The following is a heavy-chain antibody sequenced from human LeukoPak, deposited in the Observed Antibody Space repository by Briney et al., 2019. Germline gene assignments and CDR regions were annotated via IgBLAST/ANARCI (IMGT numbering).Heavy chain of an antibody. CDR2: IYTTGIT. CDR1: GGSITSYY. Sequence: PSETLSLTCTVSGGSITSYYWSWIQQPAGKGLGWIGRIYTTGITHYNPSLRGRVSLSVDTSKNQFSLKLNSATAADTAVYYCARGIAVAGTVAFDIWGQGTKVTVSS. D-gene: IGHD6-19*01. V-gene: IGHV4-4*07. CDR3: ARGIAVAGTVAFDI. J-gene: IGHJ3*02.